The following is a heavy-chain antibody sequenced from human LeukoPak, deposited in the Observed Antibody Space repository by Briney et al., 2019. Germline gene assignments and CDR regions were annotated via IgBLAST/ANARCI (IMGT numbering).Heavy chain of an antibody. CDR2: IYHSGST. J-gene: IGHJ4*02. Sequence: SETPSLTCSVSSYSVSSGYYWGWIRQPPGKGLEWLGIIYHSGSTYYNPSLKSRVTISVDTSKNQFSLKLSSVTAADTAVYYCARHFQGSSDYDYWGQGTLVTVSS. D-gene: IGHD3-22*01. CDR1: SYSVSSGYY. V-gene: IGHV4-38-2*01. CDR3: ARHFQGSSDYDY.